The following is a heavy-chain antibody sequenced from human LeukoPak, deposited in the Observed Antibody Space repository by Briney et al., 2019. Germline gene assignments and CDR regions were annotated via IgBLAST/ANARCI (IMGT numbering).Heavy chain of an antibody. CDR1: GGTFSSYA. D-gene: IGHD2-21*02. Sequence: ASAKVSCKASGGTFSSYAISWVRQAPGQGLEWMGRIIPILGIANYAQKFQGRVTITADKSTSTAYMELSSLRSEDTAVYYCARDHIVVVTATTYYYYGMDVWGQGTTVTVSS. CDR2: IIPILGIA. CDR3: ARDHIVVVTATTYYYYGMDV. J-gene: IGHJ6*02. V-gene: IGHV1-69*04.